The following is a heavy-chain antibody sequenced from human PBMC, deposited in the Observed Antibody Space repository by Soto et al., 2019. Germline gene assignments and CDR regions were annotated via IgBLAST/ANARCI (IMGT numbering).Heavy chain of an antibody. D-gene: IGHD6-6*01. CDR3: ARLGSSSVYYNMDV. J-gene: IGHJ6*02. V-gene: IGHV5-51*01. CDR2: IYVADSDT. CDR1: GYSFSNYW. Sequence: GESLKISCTGSGYSFSNYWIGWVRQMPGKGLDWMGIIYVADSDTTYSPSFQGQVTISADKSISTAYLQWSSLKASDTAMYYCARLGSSSVYYNMDVWGQGTTVTVSS.